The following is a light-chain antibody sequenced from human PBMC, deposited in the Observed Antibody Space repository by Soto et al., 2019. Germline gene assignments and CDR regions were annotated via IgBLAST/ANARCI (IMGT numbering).Light chain of an antibody. CDR3: QQYYSTPFT. V-gene: IGKV4-1*01. Sequence: DIVMTQSPDSLAVSLGERATINCKSSQSVLYSSNNKNYLAWYQQKPGQPPKLLIYWASTRESGVPDRFSGCGSGTDFTLPISTLQAEDVAVYYCQQYYSTPFTFGPGTKVDIK. CDR2: WAS. J-gene: IGKJ3*01. CDR1: QSVLYSSNNKNY.